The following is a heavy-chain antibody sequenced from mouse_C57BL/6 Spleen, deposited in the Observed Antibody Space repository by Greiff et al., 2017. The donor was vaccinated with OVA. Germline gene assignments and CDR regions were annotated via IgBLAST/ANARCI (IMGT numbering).Heavy chain of an antibody. D-gene: IGHD2-4*01. J-gene: IGHJ1*03. CDR1: GYTFTSYW. CDR2: INPSNGGT. Sequence: QVQLKQPGTELVKPGASVKLSCKASGYTFTSYWMHWVKQRPGQGLEWIGNINPSNGGTNYNEKFKSKATLTVDKSSSTAYMQLSSLTSEDSAVYYCARSHYDYDWYFDVWGTGTTVTVSS. CDR3: ARSHYDYDWYFDV. V-gene: IGHV1-53*01.